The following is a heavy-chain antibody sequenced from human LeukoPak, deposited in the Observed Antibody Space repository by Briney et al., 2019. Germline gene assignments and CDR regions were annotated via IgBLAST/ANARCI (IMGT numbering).Heavy chain of an antibody. CDR1: GYSFTSYW. CDR2: IHPGDSDT. Sequence: GESLKISCKGSGYSFTSYWIGWVRQMPGKGLEWMGIIHPGDSDTRYSPSFQGQVTISADKSISTAYLQWSSLKASDTAMYYCARLSGYSYGYFFFPLDYWGQGTLVTVSS. D-gene: IGHD5-18*01. V-gene: IGHV5-51*03. CDR3: ARLSGYSYGYFFFPLDY. J-gene: IGHJ4*02.